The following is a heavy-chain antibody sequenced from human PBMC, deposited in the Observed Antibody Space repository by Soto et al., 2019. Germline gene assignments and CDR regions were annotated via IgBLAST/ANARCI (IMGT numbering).Heavy chain of an antibody. D-gene: IGHD3-10*01. CDR2: ISGSGGST. J-gene: IGHJ4*02. CDR3: AKDSTRPNYGSGSYPKDY. Sequence: EVQLLESGGGLVQPGGSLRLSCAASGFTFSSYAMSWVRQAPGKGLEWVSAISGSGGSTYYADSVKGRFTISRDNSKNTLYLQMNSLRAEDTAVYYCAKDSTRPNYGSGSYPKDYWGQRTLVTVSS. V-gene: IGHV3-23*01. CDR1: GFTFSSYA.